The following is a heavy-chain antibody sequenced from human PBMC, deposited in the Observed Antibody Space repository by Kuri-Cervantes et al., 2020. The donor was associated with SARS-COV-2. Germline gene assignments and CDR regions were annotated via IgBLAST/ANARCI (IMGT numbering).Heavy chain of an antibody. CDR3: ARVSYYDSSREY. J-gene: IGHJ4*02. CDR2: IYYSGST. V-gene: IGHV4-61*01. CDR1: GGSVSSGSYY. Sequence: SETLSLTCTVSGGSVSSGSYYWSWIRQPPGKGLEWIGYIYYSGSTNYNPSLKSRVTISVNTSKNQFSLKLSSVTAADTAVYYCARVSYYDSSREYWGQGTLVTVSS. D-gene: IGHD3-22*01.